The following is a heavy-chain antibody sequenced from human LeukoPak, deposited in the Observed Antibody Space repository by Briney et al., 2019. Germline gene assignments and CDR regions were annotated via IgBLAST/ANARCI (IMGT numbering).Heavy chain of an antibody. Sequence: PSETLSLTCTVSGGSIGSYYWSWIRQPPGKGLEWIGYIYYSGSTNYNPSLKSRVTISVDTSKNQFSLKLSSVTAADTAVYYCAREKNYGMDVWGQGTTVTVSS. V-gene: IGHV4-59*01. CDR2: IYYSGST. CDR1: GGSIGSYY. J-gene: IGHJ6*02. CDR3: AREKNYGMDV.